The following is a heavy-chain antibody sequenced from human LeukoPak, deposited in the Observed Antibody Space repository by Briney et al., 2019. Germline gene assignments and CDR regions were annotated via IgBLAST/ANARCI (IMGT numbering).Heavy chain of an antibody. V-gene: IGHV4-59*01. D-gene: IGHD1-1*01. CDR1: GDSITSYY. J-gene: IGHJ4*02. Sequence: SETLSLTCTVSGDSITSYYWNWVQQSPEKGLEWIGYIHHTGKNYYNPSLKSRITMSVDTSKSQFFLKLSSVTAADTAVYYCAKWHERLLAFDSWGQGTLVTVSS. CDR2: IHHTGKN. CDR3: AKWHERLLAFDS.